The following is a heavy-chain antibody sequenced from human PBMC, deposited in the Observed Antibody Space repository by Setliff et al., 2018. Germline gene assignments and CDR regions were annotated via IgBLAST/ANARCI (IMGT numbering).Heavy chain of an antibody. D-gene: IGHD3-3*01. CDR2: ITGSAART. CDR3: AKDHSYDFWAGILNPF. CDR1: GFTFSSYA. Sequence: GESLRLSCVVSGFTFSSYAMSWVRQAPGKGLEWVSTITGSAARTYYADSVKGRFTISRDNSKSILYLQMNSLRAEDTAVYYCAKDHSYDFWAGILNPFWGQGTLVTVSS. V-gene: IGHV3-23*01. J-gene: IGHJ4*02.